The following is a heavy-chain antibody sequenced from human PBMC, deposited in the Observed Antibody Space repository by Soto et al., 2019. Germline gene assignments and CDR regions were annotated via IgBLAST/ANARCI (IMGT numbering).Heavy chain of an antibody. CDR1: GGSISSGGYY. J-gene: IGHJ6*04. D-gene: IGHD3-22*01. CDR3: ASDPRYWDSSGIGAFGMDV. Sequence: SETLCLTCTVSGGSISSGGYYWSWIRQHPGKGLEWIGYIYYSGSTYYNPSLKSRVTISVDTSKNQFSLKLSSVTAADTAVYYCASDPRYWDSSGIGAFGMDVWDEGPKITVSS. V-gene: IGHV4-31*03. CDR2: IYYSGST.